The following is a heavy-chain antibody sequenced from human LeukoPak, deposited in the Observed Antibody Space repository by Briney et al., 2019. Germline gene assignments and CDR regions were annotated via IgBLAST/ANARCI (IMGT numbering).Heavy chain of an antibody. J-gene: IGHJ4*02. V-gene: IGHV3-74*01. CDR2: INSDGSGT. Sequence: SGGSLRLSCTASGFTFTSYWMHWVRQAPGTGLVWVSRINSDGSGTNCADSVKGRFTISRDNAKNTLFLQMNSLRAEGTAVYYCARESSSSGRYFDYWGQGTLVTVSS. CDR1: GFTFTSYW. D-gene: IGHD6-6*01. CDR3: ARESSSSGRYFDY.